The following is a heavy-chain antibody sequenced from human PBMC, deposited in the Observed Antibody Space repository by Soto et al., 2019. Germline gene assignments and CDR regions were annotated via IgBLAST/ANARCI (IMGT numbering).Heavy chain of an antibody. D-gene: IGHD1-26*01. J-gene: IGHJ4*02. Sequence: QLQLQESGPGLVKPSETLSLTCTVSGGSISSRSYYWGWIRQPPGKGLEWIGSIYYSGSTYYNPSLKSRVTISVDTSKNQFSLKLSSVTAADTAVYYCARFEWELYGVDYWGQGTLVTVSS. CDR1: GGSISSRSYY. CDR2: IYYSGST. CDR3: ARFEWELYGVDY. V-gene: IGHV4-39*01.